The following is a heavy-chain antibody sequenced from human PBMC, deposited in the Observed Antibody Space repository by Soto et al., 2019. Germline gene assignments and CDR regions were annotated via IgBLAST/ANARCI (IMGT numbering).Heavy chain of an antibody. CDR1: GFTSSSYA. Sequence: GWSLRLSCAASGFTSSSYAMSWVRQAPGKGLEWVSAISGSGSNTYYADSVKGRFTISRDNSKNTLFLQMNSLRAEDTAVYYCAKASRYFDWLVRPWNAMDVWGQGTKVSASS. V-gene: IGHV3-23*01. J-gene: IGHJ6*02. CDR3: AKASRYFDWLVRPWNAMDV. D-gene: IGHD3-9*01. CDR2: ISGSGSNT.